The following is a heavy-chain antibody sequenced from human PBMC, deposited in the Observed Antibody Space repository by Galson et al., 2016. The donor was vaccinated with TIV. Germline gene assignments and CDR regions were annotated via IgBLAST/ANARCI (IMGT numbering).Heavy chain of an antibody. CDR1: GDTFRNYV. CDR2: IIPIHGLA. V-gene: IGHV1-69*10. J-gene: IGHJ4*02. CDR3: ARDVPCGGDCYFFDF. Sequence: VKVSCKASGDTFRNYVISWVRQAPGQGLEWMGGIIPIHGLANHAQKFQGRVTITADALTSTVYMEVSSLRSEDTAVYYCARDVPCGGDCYFFDFWGQGTRVTVSS. D-gene: IGHD2-21*01.